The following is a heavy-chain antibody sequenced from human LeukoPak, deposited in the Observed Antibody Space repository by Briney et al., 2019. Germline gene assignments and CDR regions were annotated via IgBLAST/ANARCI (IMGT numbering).Heavy chain of an antibody. J-gene: IGHJ4*02. CDR2: MRTDGSVQ. D-gene: IGHD3-10*01. CDR1: GFTFSYYM. Sequence: GGSLRLSCEVSGFTFSYYMMTWVRQAPGEGLEWVANMRTDGSVQSYVDSVKGRFTISRDNAKSSLYLQMNNLRVEDTAVYYCATDTDFTIDYWGQGTLVTVSS. V-gene: IGHV3-7*01. CDR3: ATDTDFTIDY.